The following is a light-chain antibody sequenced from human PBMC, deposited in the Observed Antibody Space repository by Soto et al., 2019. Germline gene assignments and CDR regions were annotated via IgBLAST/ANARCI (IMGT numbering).Light chain of an antibody. V-gene: IGKV3-20*01. CDR2: GAS. CDR1: QSVSSSF. CDR3: QQYDSSPWT. Sequence: EIVLTQSPGTLSLSPGERATLSCRASQSVSSSFSAWYQQKPGQAPRLLIYGASSRATGIPDRFSGSGSGTHFTLTISRLEPEDFAVYYCQQYDSSPWTFGQWTKVEIK. J-gene: IGKJ1*01.